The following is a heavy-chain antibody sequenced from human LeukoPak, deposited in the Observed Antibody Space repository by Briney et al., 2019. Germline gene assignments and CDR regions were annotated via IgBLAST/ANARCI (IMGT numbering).Heavy chain of an antibody. CDR3: ARGMESGGYDWGLSRELYNWFDP. CDR2: IYSGGST. J-gene: IGHJ5*02. V-gene: IGHV3-53*01. Sequence: GGSLRLSCAASGFTVSSNYMSWVRQAPGKGLEWVSVIYSGGSTYYADSVKGRFTISRDNSKNTLYLQMNSLRAEDTAVYYCARGMESGGYDWGLSRELYNWFDPWGQGTLVTVSS. CDR1: GFTVSSNY. D-gene: IGHD5-12*01.